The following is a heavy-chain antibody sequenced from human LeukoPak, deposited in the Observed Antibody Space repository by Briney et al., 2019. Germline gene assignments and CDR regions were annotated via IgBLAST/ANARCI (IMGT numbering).Heavy chain of an antibody. Sequence: GGSLRLSCAASGFTFSSYAMTWVRQAPGKGLQWVSGISGSGGSTYYADSVKGRFTISRDNTKNTLYLQMNSLSAEDTAVYYCAKDPRYYDSSSYLYWGQGTLVTISS. CDR2: ISGSGGST. CDR1: GFTFSSYA. D-gene: IGHD3-22*01. V-gene: IGHV3-23*01. CDR3: AKDPRYYDSSSYLY. J-gene: IGHJ4*02.